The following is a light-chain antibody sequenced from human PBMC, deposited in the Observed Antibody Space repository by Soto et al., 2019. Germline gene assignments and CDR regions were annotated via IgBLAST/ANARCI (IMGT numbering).Light chain of an antibody. CDR1: SSNIGAGYD. CDR2: GNS. CDR3: SSFAGNSNSLVA. V-gene: IGLV1-40*01. J-gene: IGLJ2*01. Sequence: QSVLTQPPSVSGAPGQRVTISCTGSSSNIGAGYDVHWYQQLPGTAPKLLIYGNSNRPSGVPDRFSGSKSGTSASLAITGLQAEDEADYYCSSFAGNSNSLVAFGGGTKLTVL.